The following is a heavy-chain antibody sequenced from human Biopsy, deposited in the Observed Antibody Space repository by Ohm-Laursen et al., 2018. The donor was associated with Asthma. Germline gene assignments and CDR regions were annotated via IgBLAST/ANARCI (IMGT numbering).Heavy chain of an antibody. Sequence: SLRLSCAASGFAVSRDHMFWVRQAPGKGLEWVSVIYSGETSHTADSVRGRFTISRDYSKNTLYLQMHSPRAEDTAVYYCARGDSSNWSHYYFDYWGQGTLVTVSS. J-gene: IGHJ4*02. D-gene: IGHD3-22*01. CDR1: GFAVSRDH. CDR2: IYSGETS. CDR3: ARGDSSNWSHYYFDY. V-gene: IGHV3-53*01.